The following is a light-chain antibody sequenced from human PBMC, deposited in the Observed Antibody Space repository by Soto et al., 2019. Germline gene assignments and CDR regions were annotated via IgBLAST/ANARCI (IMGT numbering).Light chain of an antibody. Sequence: EIVLTQSPATLSSSPGDRATLSCRASQSVSSYLAWYQQKPGQAPRLLIYDASNWATGIPARFSGSGSGTDFTLTISSLEPDDFAVYYCQQRSDWPLTFGGGTKVEIK. V-gene: IGKV3-11*01. J-gene: IGKJ4*01. CDR1: QSVSSY. CDR3: QQRSDWPLT. CDR2: DAS.